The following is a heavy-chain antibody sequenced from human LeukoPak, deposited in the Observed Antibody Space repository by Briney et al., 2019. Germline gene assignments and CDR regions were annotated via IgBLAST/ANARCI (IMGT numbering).Heavy chain of an antibody. CDR1: GYSFAGYF. CDR2: ISTYIANT. J-gene: IGHJ4*02. Sequence: ASVKVSCKTSGYSFAGYFIHWVRQAPGQGLEWMGWISTYIANTKYAQNFQGRVTMTTDTSTSTAYMELRNLRSDDTAMYYCARDNPTSPNPSHYGDYVPFDYWGQGTLVTVSS. V-gene: IGHV1-18*04. CDR3: ARDNPTSPNPSHYGDYVPFDY. D-gene: IGHD4-17*01.